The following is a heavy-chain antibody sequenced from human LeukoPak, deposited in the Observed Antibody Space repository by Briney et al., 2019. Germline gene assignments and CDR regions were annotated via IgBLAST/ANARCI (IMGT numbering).Heavy chain of an antibody. CDR2: IYYSGST. D-gene: IGHD3-10*01. CDR1: GFTLSSYS. V-gene: IGHV4-39*07. Sequence: GSLRLSCAASGFTLSSYSMNWVRQAPGKGLEWIGSIYYSGSTYYNPSLKSRVTISVDTSKNQFSLKLSSVTAADTAVYYCARDSRGVTDYWGQGTLVTVSS. CDR3: ARDSRGVTDY. J-gene: IGHJ4*02.